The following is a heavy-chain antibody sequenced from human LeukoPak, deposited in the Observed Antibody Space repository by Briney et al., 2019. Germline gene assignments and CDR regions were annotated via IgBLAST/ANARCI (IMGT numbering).Heavy chain of an antibody. CDR1: GFTFSSYW. Sequence: TGGSLRLSCAASGFTFSSYWMSWVRQAPGKGLEWVANIKKDGSEKHYVDSVKGRFTISRDNAKNSLSLQMNSLRVEDTAVYYCARDHGSGSYWEGFDPWGQGTLVTVSS. V-gene: IGHV3-7*01. D-gene: IGHD3-10*01. J-gene: IGHJ5*02. CDR2: IKKDGSEK. CDR3: ARDHGSGSYWEGFDP.